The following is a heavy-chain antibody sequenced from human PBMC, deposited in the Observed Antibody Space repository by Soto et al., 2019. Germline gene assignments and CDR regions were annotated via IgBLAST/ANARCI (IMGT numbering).Heavy chain of an antibody. J-gene: IGHJ4*02. CDR3: ARSEVYSFDF. D-gene: IGHD2-8*01. Sequence: EVQLMESGGGLVQPGGSLRLSCAASGFTFSDFWVTWVRQAPGKGLEWVANIKQDGSERYYVDSVKGRFTISRDNAKNSLFLQMNSLRAEDTAVYYCARSEVYSFDFWGQGTLVTVSS. V-gene: IGHV3-7*05. CDR2: IKQDGSER. CDR1: GFTFSDFW.